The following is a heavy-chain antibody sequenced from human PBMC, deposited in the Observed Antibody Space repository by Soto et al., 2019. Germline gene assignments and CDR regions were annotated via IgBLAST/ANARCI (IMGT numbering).Heavy chain of an antibody. Sequence: GGSLRISCAASGFTFSSYAMSWVRQAPGKGLEWVSAISGSGGSTYYADSVKGRFTISRDNSKNTLYLQMNSLRAEDTAVYYCARDQDDYGDNDAFDIWGQGTMVTVSS. CDR3: ARDQDDYGDNDAFDI. CDR1: GFTFSSYA. J-gene: IGHJ3*02. D-gene: IGHD4-17*01. V-gene: IGHV3-23*01. CDR2: ISGSGGST.